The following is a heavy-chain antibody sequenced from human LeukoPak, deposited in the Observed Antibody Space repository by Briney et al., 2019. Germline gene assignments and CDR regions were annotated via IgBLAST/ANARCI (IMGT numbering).Heavy chain of an antibody. V-gene: IGHV3-23*01. J-gene: IGHJ4*02. CDR2: FSGSGGST. CDR3: AKGSVAAVVTFIDF. Sequence: GGSLRHSCAAPGFTFSRYAMNWVREALGTGLEWVSVFSGSGGSTYYADSVKVRFTIARYNYKITLFLQMNSLRAEDTAVYYCAKGSVAAVVTFIDFWGQGTLVTVSS. CDR1: GFTFSRYA. D-gene: IGHD6-13*01.